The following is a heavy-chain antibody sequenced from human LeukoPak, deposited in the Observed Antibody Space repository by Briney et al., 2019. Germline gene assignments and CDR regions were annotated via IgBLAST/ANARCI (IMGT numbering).Heavy chain of an antibody. D-gene: IGHD3-3*01. CDR2: IYPGDSDT. V-gene: IGHV5-51*01. J-gene: IGHJ4*02. Sequence: GESLKISCKGSGYTFSSYWIGWVRQMPGKGLEWMGIIYPGDSDTRYSPSLQGPVTISVDTSIGTAYLQWSSLKASDTAIYYCARQKDFRLDYWGQGTLVTVSS. CDR3: ARQKDFRLDY. CDR1: GYTFSSYW.